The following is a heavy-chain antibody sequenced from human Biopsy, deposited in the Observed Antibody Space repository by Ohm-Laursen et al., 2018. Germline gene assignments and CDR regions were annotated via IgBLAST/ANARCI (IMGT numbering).Heavy chain of an antibody. D-gene: IGHD3-22*01. CDR1: GDSISSYY. V-gene: IGHV4-59*01. Sequence: TLSLTCAVSGDSISSYYWSWIRQPPGKGLEWIGYVYYTGSTDYNPSLQSRVTISVDTSKNHFSLRLRSVTPADTAIYYCARDRGYYSDRTVPGYFDLWGRGTLVTVSS. CDR2: VYYTGST. J-gene: IGHJ2*01. CDR3: ARDRGYYSDRTVPGYFDL.